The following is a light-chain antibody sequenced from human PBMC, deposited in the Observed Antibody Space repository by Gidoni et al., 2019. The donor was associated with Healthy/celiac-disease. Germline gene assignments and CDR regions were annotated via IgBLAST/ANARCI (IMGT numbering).Light chain of an antibody. CDR1: QSISSY. J-gene: IGKJ1*01. CDR3: QQSYSTPGT. CDR2: AAS. Sequence: DIQMTQSTSSLSASVADRVTITGRASQSISSYLNWYQQKPGKAPKLLSYAASSLQSGGPSRFSGSGSGTDFTLTISSLQPEDFATYYCQQSYSTPGTFGQGTKVEIK. V-gene: IGKV1-39*01.